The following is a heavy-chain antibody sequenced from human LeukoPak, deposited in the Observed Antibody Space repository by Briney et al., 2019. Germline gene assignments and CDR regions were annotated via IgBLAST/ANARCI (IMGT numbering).Heavy chain of an antibody. CDR2: IYYSGST. CDR3: ARGIAAAGIDY. D-gene: IGHD6-13*01. V-gene: IGHV4-61*08. CDR1: GGSISSGGYY. Sequence: PSETLSLTCTVSGGSISSGGYYWSWIRQHPGKGLEWIGYIYYSGSTNYNPSLKSRVTISVDTSKNQFSLKLSSVTAADTAVYYCARGIAAAGIDYWGQGTLVTVSS. J-gene: IGHJ4*02.